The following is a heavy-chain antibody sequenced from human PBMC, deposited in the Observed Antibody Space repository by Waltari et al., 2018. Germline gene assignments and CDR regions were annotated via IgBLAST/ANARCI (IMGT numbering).Heavy chain of an antibody. CDR1: GYTFTSYD. J-gene: IGHJ6*03. Sequence: QVQLVQSGAEVKKPGASVKVSCKASGYTFTSYDINWVRQATGQGLEWMGWMNPNSGNTGYAQKFQGRVTMTRNTSISTAYMELSSLRSEDTAVYYCARGRSSADDYYYYMDVWGKGTTVTVSS. V-gene: IGHV1-8*01. CDR3: ARGRSSADDYYYYMDV. D-gene: IGHD3-22*01. CDR2: MNPNSGNT.